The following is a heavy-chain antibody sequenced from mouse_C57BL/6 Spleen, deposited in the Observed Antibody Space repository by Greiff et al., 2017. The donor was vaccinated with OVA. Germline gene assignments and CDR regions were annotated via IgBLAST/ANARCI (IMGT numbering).Heavy chain of an antibody. Sequence: QVQLQQSGAELVKPGASVKLSCKASGYTFTSYWMHWVKQRPGQGLEWIGMIHPNSGSTNYNEKFKSKATLTVDKSSSTAYMQLSSLTSEDSAVYYCAREKYGNYEGWFAYWGQGTLVTVSA. V-gene: IGHV1-64*01. CDR2: IHPNSGST. CDR1: GYTFTSYW. D-gene: IGHD2-10*02. J-gene: IGHJ3*01. CDR3: AREKYGNYEGWFAY.